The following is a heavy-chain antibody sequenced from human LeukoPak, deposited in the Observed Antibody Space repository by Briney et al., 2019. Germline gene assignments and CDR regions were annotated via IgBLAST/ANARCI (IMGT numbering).Heavy chain of an antibody. J-gene: IGHJ5*02. Sequence: GGSLRLSCTASGFTFADYSMSWFRQAPGKGLEWVGFIRSPAYGATTEYAASVKGRFTISRDDSKRIAYPQMRSLKAEDTAVYYCSREIPYSSTYHNWFDPWGQGVLVTVSS. CDR3: SREIPYSSTYHNWFDP. CDR2: IRSPAYGATT. CDR1: GFTFADYS. V-gene: IGHV3-49*03. D-gene: IGHD6-13*01.